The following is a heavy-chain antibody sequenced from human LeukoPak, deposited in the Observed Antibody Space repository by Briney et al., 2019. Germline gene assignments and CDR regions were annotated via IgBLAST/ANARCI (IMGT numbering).Heavy chain of an antibody. Sequence: GASVKVSCKASGYTFTGYYMHWVRQAPGQGLEWMGWINPNSGGTNYAQKFQDRVTMTRDTSISTAYMELSRLRSDDTAVYYCARDRSSGAAFDYWGQGTLVTVSS. CDR2: INPNSGGT. V-gene: IGHV1-2*02. D-gene: IGHD6-19*01. CDR1: GYTFTGYY. J-gene: IGHJ4*02. CDR3: ARDRSSGAAFDY.